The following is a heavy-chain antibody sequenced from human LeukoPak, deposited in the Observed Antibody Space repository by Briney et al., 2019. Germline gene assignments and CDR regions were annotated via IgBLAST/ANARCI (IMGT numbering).Heavy chain of an antibody. J-gene: IGHJ4*02. CDR3: ARERVGATIFDY. Sequence: GGSLRLSCAASGFTFSSYGMHWVRQAPGKGLEWVANIKQDGSEKYYVDSVKGRFTISRDNAKNSLYLQMNSLRAEDTAVYYCARERVGATIFDYWGQGTLVTVSS. V-gene: IGHV3-7*01. CDR2: IKQDGSEK. CDR1: GFTFSSYG. D-gene: IGHD1-26*01.